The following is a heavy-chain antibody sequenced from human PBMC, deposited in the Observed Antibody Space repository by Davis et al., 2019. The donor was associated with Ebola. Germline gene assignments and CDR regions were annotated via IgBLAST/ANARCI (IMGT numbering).Heavy chain of an antibody. CDR2: INAGNGNT. D-gene: IGHD6-6*01. Sequence: ASVKVSCKASGYTFTSYAMHWVRQAPGQRLEWMGWINAGNGNTKYSQKFQGRVTITRDTSASTAYMELSSLRSEDTAMYYCARDWGSSSSWYFDYWGQGTLVTVSS. J-gene: IGHJ4*02. CDR3: ARDWGSSSSWYFDY. CDR1: GYTFTSYA. V-gene: IGHV1-3*01.